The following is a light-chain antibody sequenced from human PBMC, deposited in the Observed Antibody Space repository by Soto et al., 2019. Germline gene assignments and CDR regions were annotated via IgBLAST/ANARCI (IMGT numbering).Light chain of an antibody. CDR2: DAS. CDR3: QQHNSYWGWT. CDR1: QSISSW. J-gene: IGKJ1*01. Sequence: DIQMTQSPSTLSASVGDRVTITCRASQSISSWLAWYQQKPGKAPKLLIYDASSLESGVPSRFSGSGSGTEFTLTISSLQPDDFATYYCQQHNSYWGWTFGQGTKVEIK. V-gene: IGKV1-5*01.